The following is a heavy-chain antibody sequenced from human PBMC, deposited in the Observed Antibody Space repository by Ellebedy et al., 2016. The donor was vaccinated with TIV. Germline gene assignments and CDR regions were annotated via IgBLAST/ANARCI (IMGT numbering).Heavy chain of an antibody. CDR3: ARDRMSPLSGFQPHIDF. Sequence: GGSLRLSCSASGFTVGGDYMSWIRQAPGKGLEWVGFIRGKGYGGTTEYAASVKGRFSISRDDSKSIAYLHLNSLKTEDTAVYYCARDRMSPLSGFQPHIDFWGQGTLVTVSS. V-gene: IGHV3-49*03. CDR2: IRGKGYGGTT. CDR1: GFTVGGDY. D-gene: IGHD5-12*01. J-gene: IGHJ4*02.